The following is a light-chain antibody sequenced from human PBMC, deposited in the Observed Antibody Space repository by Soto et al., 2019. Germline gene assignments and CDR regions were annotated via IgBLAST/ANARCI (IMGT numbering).Light chain of an antibody. J-gene: IGKJ5*01. V-gene: IGKV1-39*01. CDR2: AAS. CDR3: QQLNSYLIT. CDR1: QSIASY. Sequence: DIQMTQSPSSLSSFVVDSVTITCLASQSIASYLNWYQQKPGKAPKFLIYAASTLQSGVPSRFSGSGSGTDFTLTISSLQPEDFATYYCQQLNSYLITFGQGTRLEI.